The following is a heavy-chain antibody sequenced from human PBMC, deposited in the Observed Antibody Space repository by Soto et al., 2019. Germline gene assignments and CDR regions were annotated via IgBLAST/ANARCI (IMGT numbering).Heavy chain of an antibody. D-gene: IGHD5-12*01. J-gene: IGHJ3*02. CDR2: IYYSGST. Sequence: QVQLQESDAGLVKASQTLSLTCTVSGGSVSSGAYYWTWIRQRPGKGLAWIGYIYYSGSTYYSPSLKSRLSISLDTSKKQFSLRLSSVTAADTAMYYCARARLRAVYAFDIWGQGTMVTVSS. V-gene: IGHV4-31*03. CDR1: GGSVSSGAYY. CDR3: ARARLRAVYAFDI.